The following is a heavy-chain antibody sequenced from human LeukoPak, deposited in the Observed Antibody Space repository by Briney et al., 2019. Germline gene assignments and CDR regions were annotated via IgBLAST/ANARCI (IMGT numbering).Heavy chain of an antibody. V-gene: IGHV1-69*04. J-gene: IGHJ6*02. CDR2: IIPILGIA. CDR3: VRDRFVDTAMVHGMDV. CDR1: GGTFSSYA. Sequence: ASVKVSCKASGGTFSSYAISWVRQAPGQGLEWMGRIIPILGIANYAQKFQGRVTITADKSTSTAYMELSSLRSEDTAVYYCVRDRFVDTAMVHGMDVWGQGTTVTVSS. D-gene: IGHD5-18*01.